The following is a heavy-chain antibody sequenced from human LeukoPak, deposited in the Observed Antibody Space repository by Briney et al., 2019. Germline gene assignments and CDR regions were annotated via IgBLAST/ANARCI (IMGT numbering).Heavy chain of an antibody. CDR1: GGSISSYY. CDR3: AGDRVARGLDY. V-gene: IGHV4-59*01. J-gene: IGHJ4*02. CDR2: IYYSGST. D-gene: IGHD3-3*01. Sequence: TSETLSLTCTVSGGSISSYYWSWIRQPPGKGLEWIGYIYYSGSTNYNPSLKSRVTISVDTSKNQFSLKLSSVTAADTAVYYCAGDRVARGLDYWGQGTLVTVSS.